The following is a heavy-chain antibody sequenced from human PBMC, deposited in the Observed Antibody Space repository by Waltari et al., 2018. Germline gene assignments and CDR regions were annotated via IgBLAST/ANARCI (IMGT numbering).Heavy chain of an antibody. CDR2: IYPGDSDT. CDR1: GYSFTSSW. Sequence: EVQLVQSGAEVKTPGESLKISCKGSGYSFTSSWLGSVPQMPRKGLEWMGIIYPGDSDTRYSPSFQGQVTISADKAISTAYLQWSSLKASDTAMYYCARGWGHNTRGERFLEWSRPLYGMDVWGQGTMVTVSS. CDR3: ARGWGHNTRGERFLEWSRPLYGMDV. V-gene: IGHV5-51*01. J-gene: IGHJ6*02. D-gene: IGHD3-3*01.